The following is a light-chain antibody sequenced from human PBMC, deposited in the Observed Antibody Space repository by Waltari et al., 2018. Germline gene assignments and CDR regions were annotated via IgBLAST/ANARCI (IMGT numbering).Light chain of an antibody. Sequence: QSVLTQPPSVSAAPGQRVTISCSGGSSNIGNNYVSWYRQFPGTAPKLLIYENSGRPAGIPGGFSGSKSGTSATLDITGLQAGDEADYYCGTWDSSLSGAVFGGGTHLTVL. CDR3: GTWDSSLSGAV. CDR1: SSNIGNNY. CDR2: ENS. J-gene: IGLJ7*01. V-gene: IGLV1-51*02.